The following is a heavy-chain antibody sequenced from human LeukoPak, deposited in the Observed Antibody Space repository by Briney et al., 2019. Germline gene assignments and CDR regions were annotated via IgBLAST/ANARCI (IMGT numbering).Heavy chain of an antibody. J-gene: IGHJ4*02. CDR3: ARESPTVVGAFDY. CDR1: GYTFTGYY. D-gene: IGHD4-23*01. V-gene: IGHV1-2*02. CDR2: INPNSGGT. Sequence: ASVKVSCTASGYTFTGYYMHWVRQAPGQGLEWMGWINPNSGGTNYAQKFQGRVTMTRDTSISTAYMELSRLRSDDTAVYYCARESPTVVGAFDYWGQGTLVTVSS.